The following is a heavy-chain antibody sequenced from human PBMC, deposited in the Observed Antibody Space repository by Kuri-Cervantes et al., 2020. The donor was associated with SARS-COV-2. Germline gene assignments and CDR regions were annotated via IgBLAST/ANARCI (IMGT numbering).Heavy chain of an antibody. J-gene: IGHJ5*02. Sequence: ASVKVSCKASGYTFTSYDINWVRQATGQGLEWMGWMNPNSGNTGDAQKFQGRVTMTRNTSVSTAYMELSSQRSEDTAVYYCARGPWLQLFHLPEHNWFDPWGQGTLVTVSS. D-gene: IGHD5-18*01. CDR3: ARGPWLQLFHLPEHNWFDP. CDR1: GYTFTSYD. CDR2: MNPNSGNT. V-gene: IGHV1-8*02.